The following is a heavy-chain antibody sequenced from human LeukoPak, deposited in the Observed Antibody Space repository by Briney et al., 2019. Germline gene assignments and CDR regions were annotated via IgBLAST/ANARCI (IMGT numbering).Heavy chain of an antibody. CDR1: GYTFTGYY. CDR2: INPNSGGT. CDR3: ERGGSGSYFSWLDP. J-gene: IGHJ5*02. Sequence: GASVKVSCKASGYTFTGYYIHWVRQAPGQGLECMGWINPNSGGTNYAQKFQGRVTMTRDTSISTAYMELSRLRSDDTAVYYCERGGSGSYFSWLDPWGQGTLVTVSS. V-gene: IGHV1-2*02. D-gene: IGHD3-10*01.